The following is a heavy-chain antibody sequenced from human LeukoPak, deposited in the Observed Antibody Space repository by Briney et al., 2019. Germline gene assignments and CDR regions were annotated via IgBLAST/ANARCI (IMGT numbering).Heavy chain of an antibody. Sequence: GGSLSLSCAASEFTFSNYAWSWVRQPPGKGLEWVPAISESGDNTYYADSVKGRFTVSRDNSKNTLYVQMKSLRAEDTAVYYCAKDFVVVPGNVNYFDYWGQGTLVTVSS. V-gene: IGHV3-23*01. CDR2: ISESGDNT. CDR3: AKDFVVVPGNVNYFDY. J-gene: IGHJ4*02. D-gene: IGHD2-21*02. CDR1: EFTFSNYA.